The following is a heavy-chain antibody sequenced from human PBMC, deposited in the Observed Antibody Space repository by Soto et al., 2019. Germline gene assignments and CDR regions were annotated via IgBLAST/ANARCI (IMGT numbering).Heavy chain of an antibody. D-gene: IGHD2-15*01. CDR2: ISGSGGST. CDR1: GFTFSSYA. J-gene: IGHJ3*02. Sequence: GGSLRLSCAASGFTFSSYAMSWVRQAPGKGLEWVSAISGSGGSTYYADSVKGRFTISRDNTKNTLYLQMNSLRAEDTAVYYCAKVQYHIGYCSGGSGYNAFDIWGQGTMVTVSS. CDR3: AKVQYHIGYCSGGSGYNAFDI. V-gene: IGHV3-23*01.